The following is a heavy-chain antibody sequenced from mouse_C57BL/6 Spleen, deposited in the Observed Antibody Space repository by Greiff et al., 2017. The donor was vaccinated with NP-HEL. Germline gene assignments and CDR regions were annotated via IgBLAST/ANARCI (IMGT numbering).Heavy chain of an antibody. CDR3: AREGGFGGSSYWYFDV. J-gene: IGHJ1*03. CDR2: INPNNGGT. Sequence: EVQLQQSGPELVKPGASVKISCKASGYTFTDYYMNWVKQSHGKSLEWIGDINPNNGGTSYNQKFKGKATLTVDKSSSTAYMELRSLTSEDSAVYYCAREGGFGGSSYWYFDVWGTGTTVTVSS. V-gene: IGHV1-26*01. CDR1: GYTFTDYY. D-gene: IGHD1-1*01.